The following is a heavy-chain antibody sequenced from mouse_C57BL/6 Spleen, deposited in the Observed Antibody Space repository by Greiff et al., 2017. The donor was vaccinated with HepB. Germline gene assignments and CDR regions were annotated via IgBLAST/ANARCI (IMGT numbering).Heavy chain of an antibody. CDR3: ARNEGDGNYYFDY. J-gene: IGHJ2*01. CDR2: IWSGGST. D-gene: IGHD2-1*01. Sequence: VQGVESGPGLVQPSQSLSITCTVSGFSLTSYGVHWVRQSPGKGLEWLGVIWSGGSTDYNAAFISRLSISKDNSKSQVFFKMNSLQADDTAIYYCARNEGDGNYYFDYWGQGTTLAVSS. CDR1: GFSLTSYG. V-gene: IGHV2-2*01.